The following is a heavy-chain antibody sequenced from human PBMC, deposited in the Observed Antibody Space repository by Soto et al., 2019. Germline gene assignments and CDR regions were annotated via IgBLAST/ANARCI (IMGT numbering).Heavy chain of an antibody. V-gene: IGHV3-30-3*01. Sequence: GSLRLSCAASGFTFSSYAMHWVRQAPGKGLEWVAVISYDGSNKYYADSVKGRFTISRDNSKNTLYLQMNSLRAEDTSVYYCARELYVWGSYRPGALDYWGQGTLVTVSS. CDR3: ARELYVWGSYRPGALDY. D-gene: IGHD3-16*02. J-gene: IGHJ4*02. CDR2: ISYDGSNK. CDR1: GFTFSSYA.